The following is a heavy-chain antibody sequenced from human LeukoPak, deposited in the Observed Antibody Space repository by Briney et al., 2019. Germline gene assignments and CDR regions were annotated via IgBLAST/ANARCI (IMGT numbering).Heavy chain of an antibody. Sequence: ASVKVSCKASGYTFTSYDINWVRQATGQGLEWMGWMNPNSGNTGYAQKFQGRVTMTRNTSISTAYMELSSLRADDTAVYDCARNIVGASAFDYWGQGTLVTVSS. J-gene: IGHJ4*02. CDR1: GYTFTSYD. D-gene: IGHD1-26*01. V-gene: IGHV1-8*01. CDR3: ARNIVGASAFDY. CDR2: MNPNSGNT.